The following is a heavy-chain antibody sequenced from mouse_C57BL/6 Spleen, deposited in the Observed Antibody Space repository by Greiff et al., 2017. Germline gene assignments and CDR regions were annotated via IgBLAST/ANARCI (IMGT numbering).Heavy chain of an antibody. V-gene: IGHV1-69*01. CDR3: ARRGLPAYYFDY. CDR2: IDPSDSYT. CDR1: GYTFTSYW. Sequence: VQLQQPGAELVMPGASVKLSCKASGYTFTSYWMHWVKQRPGQGLEWIGEIDPSDSYTNYNQKFKGKSTLTVDKSSSTAYMQLSSLTSEDSAVXYCARRGLPAYYFDYWGQGTTLTVSS. J-gene: IGHJ2*01. D-gene: IGHD2-2*01.